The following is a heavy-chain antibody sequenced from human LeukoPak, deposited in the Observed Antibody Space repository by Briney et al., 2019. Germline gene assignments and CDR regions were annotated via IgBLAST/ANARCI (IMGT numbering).Heavy chain of an antibody. D-gene: IGHD4-23*01. J-gene: IGHJ3*02. CDR3: ARASTVVTRSATNDAFDI. V-gene: IGHV3-66*01. CDR1: GFTFSSYE. Sequence: GGSLRLSCAASGFTFSSYEMNWVRQAPGKGLEWVSVIYSGGTTYYADSVKGRFTISRDSSKDTLYLQMNSLRAEDTAVYYCARASTVVTRSATNDAFDIWGQGTVVIVSS. CDR2: IYSGGTT.